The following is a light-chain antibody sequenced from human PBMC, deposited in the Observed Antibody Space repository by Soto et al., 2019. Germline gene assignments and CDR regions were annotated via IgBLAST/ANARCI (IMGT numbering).Light chain of an antibody. CDR1: SSNIGAGYD. CDR3: QSYDRSLSYV. CDR2: GNS. V-gene: IGLV1-40*01. Sequence: QSVLTQPPSVSGAPGQSVTIPCTGSSSNIGAGYDVHWYQPLPGTVPKLLIYGNSNRSSGVPDRFSGSKSGTSASLAITGLQAEDEADYYCQSYDRSLSYVFGTGTKLTVL. J-gene: IGLJ1*01.